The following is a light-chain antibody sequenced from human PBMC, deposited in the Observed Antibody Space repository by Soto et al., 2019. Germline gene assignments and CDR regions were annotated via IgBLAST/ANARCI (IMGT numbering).Light chain of an antibody. Sequence: NFMLTQPHSVSESPGKTVTISCTGSSGSIASNYVQWYQQRPGSAPTTVIYEDNQRPSGVPDRFSGSIDSSSNSASLTISGLETEDEADYYCQSYDSSNLVFGGGTKLTVL. CDR3: QSYDSSNLV. CDR2: EDN. V-gene: IGLV6-57*02. J-gene: IGLJ2*01. CDR1: SGSIASNY.